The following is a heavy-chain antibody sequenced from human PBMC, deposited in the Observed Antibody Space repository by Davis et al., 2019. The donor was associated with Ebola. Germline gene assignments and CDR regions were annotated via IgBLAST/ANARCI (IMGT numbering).Heavy chain of an antibody. V-gene: IGHV1-69*13. D-gene: IGHD2-2*01. CDR2: IIPIFGTA. CDR3: AREVNRGYCSSTSCLGEGWFDP. J-gene: IGHJ5*02. Sequence: SSVTVSCKASGGTFSSYAISWVRQAPGQGLEWMGGIIPIFGTANYAQKFQGRVTITADESTSTAYMELSSLRSEDTAVYYCAREVNRGYCSSTSCLGEGWFDPWGQGTLVTVSS. CDR1: GGTFSSYA.